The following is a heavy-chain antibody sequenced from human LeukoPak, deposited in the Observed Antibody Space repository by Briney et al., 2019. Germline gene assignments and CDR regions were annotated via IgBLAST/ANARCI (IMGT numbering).Heavy chain of an antibody. CDR2: ISYDGSNK. J-gene: IGHJ4*02. V-gene: IGHV3-30*18. CDR1: GFTFSSYG. D-gene: IGHD2-2*01. CDR3: AKVGICSSTSCSDY. Sequence: GRSLRLSCAASGFTFSSYGMHWVRQAPGKGLEWVAVISYDGSNKYYADSVKARFTISRDNSKNTLYPQMNSLRAEDTAVYYCAKVGICSSTSCSDYWGQGTLVTVSS.